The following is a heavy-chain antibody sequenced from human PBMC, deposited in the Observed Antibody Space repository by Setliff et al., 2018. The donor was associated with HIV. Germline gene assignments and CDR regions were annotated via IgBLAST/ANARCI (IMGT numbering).Heavy chain of an antibody. Sequence: ASVKVSCKASGYTLTGYYMHWVRLAPGQGLEWMGWINPNSGGTNYAQKFQGRVTMTRDTSISTAYMELSRLRSDDTAVYYCVRGVTRDSSGYYRDEYFQYWGQGTLVTVSS. CDR3: VRGVTRDSSGYYRDEYFQY. D-gene: IGHD3-22*01. J-gene: IGHJ1*01. V-gene: IGHV1-2*02. CDR1: GYTLTGYY. CDR2: INPNSGGT.